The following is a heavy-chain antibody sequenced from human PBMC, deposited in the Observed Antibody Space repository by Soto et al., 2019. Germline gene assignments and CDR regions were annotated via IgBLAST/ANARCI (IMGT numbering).Heavy chain of an antibody. V-gene: IGHV4-39*07. D-gene: IGHD3-16*02. CDR2: FFIGGNT. CDR3: AGQSIMITFGGVIANYYYYGMDV. J-gene: IGHJ6*02. Sequence: SETLSLTCTVSGGSITGGSISSTTYYWGWMRQPPGKGLEWIASFFIGGNTYYNPSLKSRVTISVDTSKNQFSLKLSSVTAADTAVYYCAGQSIMITFGGVIANYYYYGMDVWGQGTTVTVSS. CDR1: GGSITGGSISSTTYY.